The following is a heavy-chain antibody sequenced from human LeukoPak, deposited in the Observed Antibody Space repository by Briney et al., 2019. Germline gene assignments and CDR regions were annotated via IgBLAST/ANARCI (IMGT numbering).Heavy chain of an antibody. CDR2: IYYSGNM. CDR1: GGSISSGSYY. Sequence: PSETLSLTCTVSGGSISSGSYYWGWIRQPPGKGLEWIGSIYYSGNMHYNPSLKSRVTISVDTSKNQFSLKLSSVTATDTAVYYCARRGYSNLLNHFDHWGQGTLVTVSS. J-gene: IGHJ4*02. D-gene: IGHD5-12*01. CDR3: ARRGYSNLLNHFDH. V-gene: IGHV4-39*01.